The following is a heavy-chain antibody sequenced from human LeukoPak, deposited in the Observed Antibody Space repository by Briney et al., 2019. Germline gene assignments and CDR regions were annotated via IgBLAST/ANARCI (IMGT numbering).Heavy chain of an antibody. D-gene: IGHD5-18*01. CDR1: GGSISSGDYY. CDR2: IYHNGST. Sequence: SETLSLTCTVSGGSISSGDYYWSWIRHPTGKGLEWVGYIYHNGSTDNNQSLISRVAISIDTSKNQFSLKLSSVTAADTAVYYCARDHVDTAMADYWGQGTLVTVSS. CDR3: ARDHVDTAMADY. J-gene: IGHJ4*02. V-gene: IGHV4-30-4*01.